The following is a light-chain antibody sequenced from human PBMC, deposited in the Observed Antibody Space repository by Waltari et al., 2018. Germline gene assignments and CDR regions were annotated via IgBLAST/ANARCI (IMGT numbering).Light chain of an antibody. CDR2: KAS. CDR3: QQYNSYYT. V-gene: IGKV1-5*03. CDR1: QSISSW. Sequence: DIERTESPSTLYAYVVDGVNITCRASQSISSWLAWYQQNPGKAPKLLIYKASSLESGVPSRFSGSGSGTEFTLTIRSLQPDDFATYYCQQYNSYYTFGQGTQLEIK. J-gene: IGKJ2*01.